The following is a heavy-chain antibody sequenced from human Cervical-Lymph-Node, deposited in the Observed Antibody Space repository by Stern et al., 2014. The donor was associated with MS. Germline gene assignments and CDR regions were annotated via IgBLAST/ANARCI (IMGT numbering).Heavy chain of an antibody. CDR2: IVPGGSNM. CDR1: GYTFTSYW. J-gene: IGHJ4*02. CDR3: ARQRYFDY. V-gene: IGHV5-51*01. Sequence: EVNLVESGPELKRPGETLNLSCTASGYTFTSYWNGWARQMPGHGLEWNAIIVPGGSNMKSNPSSQGQFTNPADKSSTTAYLQWNNLNASATAIYYCARQRYFDYWGQGTLVTVSS.